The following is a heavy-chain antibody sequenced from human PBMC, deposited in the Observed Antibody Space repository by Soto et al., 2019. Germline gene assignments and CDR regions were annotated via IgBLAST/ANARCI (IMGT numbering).Heavy chain of an antibody. V-gene: IGHV1-69*04. J-gene: IGHJ4*02. CDR3: ARDPGYCTNGVCYGY. CDR2: IIPILGIA. Sequence: SVKVSCKASGGTFSSYTISWVRQAPGQGLEWMGRIIPILGIANYAQKFQGRVTITADKSTSTAYMELSSLRSEDTAVYYCARDPGYCTNGVCYGYWGQGTLVTVSS. CDR1: GGTFSSYT. D-gene: IGHD2-8*01.